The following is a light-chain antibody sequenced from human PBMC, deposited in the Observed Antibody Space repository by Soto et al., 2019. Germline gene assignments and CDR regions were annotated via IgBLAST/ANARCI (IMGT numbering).Light chain of an antibody. Sequence: DIQMTQSPSSVSASVGDSVTITCRASQAIDSWLAWYQQKPGEAPKLLIFTGSLLHSGVPPRFSGSGSGTDFTLTISSLQPEDFATYYCQQYDNLPITFGPGTKVDIK. CDR3: QQYDNLPIT. CDR1: QAIDSW. J-gene: IGKJ3*01. CDR2: TGS. V-gene: IGKV1-12*01.